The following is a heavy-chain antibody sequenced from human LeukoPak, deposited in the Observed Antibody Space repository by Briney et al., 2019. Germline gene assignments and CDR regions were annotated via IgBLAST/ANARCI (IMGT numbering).Heavy chain of an antibody. J-gene: IGHJ4*02. D-gene: IGHD3-22*01. Sequence: PGGSLRLSCAASGFTFSSYSMNWVRQAPGKGLEWVSSISSSSYIYYADSVKGRFTISRDNAKNSLYLQMNSLRAEDTAVYYCARDGNYYDSSGQYYFDYWGQGTLVTVSS. CDR3: ARDGNYYDSSGQYYFDY. V-gene: IGHV3-21*01. CDR1: GFTFSSYS. CDR2: ISSSSYI.